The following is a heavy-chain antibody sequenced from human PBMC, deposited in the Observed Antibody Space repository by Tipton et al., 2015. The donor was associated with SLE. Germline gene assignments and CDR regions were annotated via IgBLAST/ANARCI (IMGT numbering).Heavy chain of an antibody. J-gene: IGHJ4*02. CDR1: GFTFSSYA. V-gene: IGHV3-23*01. Sequence: SLRLSCAASGFTFSSYAVSWVRQAPGKGLEWVSTLSDSGSYKFYADSVKGRITISRDNSKNTLYLQMNSLRAEDTAVYYCAKGGLDYFDYWGQGTLVTVSS. CDR2: LSDSGSYK. CDR3: AKGGLDYFDY.